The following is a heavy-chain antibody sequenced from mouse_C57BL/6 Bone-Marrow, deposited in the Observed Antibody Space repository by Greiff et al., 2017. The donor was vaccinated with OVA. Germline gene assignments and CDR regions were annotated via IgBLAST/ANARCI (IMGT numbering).Heavy chain of an antibody. J-gene: IGHJ1*03. V-gene: IGHV1-55*01. Sequence: QFQLQQPGAELVKPGASVKMSCKASGYTFTSSWITWVKQRPGQGLEGIGDIYPGSGSTNYNEKFKSKATLTVDTSSSTAYMQLRSLTSEDAAVYYCGYGWYFDVWGTGTTVTVSA. CDR3: GYGWYFDV. CDR1: GYTFTSSW. D-gene: IGHD1-1*02. CDR2: IYPGSGST.